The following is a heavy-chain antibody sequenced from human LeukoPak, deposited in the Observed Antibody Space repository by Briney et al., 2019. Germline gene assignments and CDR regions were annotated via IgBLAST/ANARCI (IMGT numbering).Heavy chain of an antibody. CDR3: AREGVAGMS. CDR1: GYSISSGYY. D-gene: IGHD6-19*01. V-gene: IGHV4-38-2*02. J-gene: IGHJ4*02. CDR2: IYHSGST. Sequence: PSETLSLTCTVSGYSISSGYYWGWIRQPPGKGLEWIGSIYHSGSTYYNPSLKSRVTISVDTSKNQFSLKLSSVTAADTAVYYCAREGVAGMSWGQGTLVTVSS.